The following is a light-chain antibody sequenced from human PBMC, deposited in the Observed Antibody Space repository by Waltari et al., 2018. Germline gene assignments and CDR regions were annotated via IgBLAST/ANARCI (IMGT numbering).Light chain of an antibody. V-gene: IGLV3-21*02. CDR2: DDR. CDR3: QVWDTTSDRVV. Sequence: SYVLTQPPSASVATGETARITCGGDNVGSKSVHWYQQKPGQAPLLVVYDDRARPSGIPDRFSVSNSGNTATLTITRVENGDEADYYCQVWDTTSDRVVFGGGTKLTVL. CDR1: NVGSKS. J-gene: IGLJ2*01.